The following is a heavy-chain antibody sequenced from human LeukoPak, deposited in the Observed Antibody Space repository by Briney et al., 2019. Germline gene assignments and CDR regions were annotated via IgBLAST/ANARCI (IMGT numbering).Heavy chain of an antibody. CDR3: ARDQTYYDDSSGYFDY. V-gene: IGHV4-4*07. CDR2: FYTSGST. D-gene: IGHD3-22*01. Sequence: SETLSLNSTVSGGSISSYYWSWIRKPAGKGLEWIGRFYTSGSTNYNPSLKSRVTISVDTSKNQFSLKLSSVTAAYTVVYYCARDQTYYDDSSGYFDYWGQGTLVTVSS. CDR1: GGSISSYY. J-gene: IGHJ4*02.